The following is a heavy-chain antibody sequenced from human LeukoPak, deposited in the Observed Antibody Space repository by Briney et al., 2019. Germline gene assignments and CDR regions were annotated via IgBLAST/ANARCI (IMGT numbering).Heavy chain of an antibody. D-gene: IGHD4-11*01. V-gene: IGHV4-59*01. J-gene: IGHJ4*02. CDR1: GGSMSGYY. Sequence: SETLSLTCTVSGGSMSGYYWTWIRQPPGKGLEWIAYIHYSGSTNYNPSLKSRVTISVDTSKNQFSLRLNSLTAADTAVYYCARLGGNYFPDYWGQGTLVTVSS. CDR3: ARLGGNYFPDY. CDR2: IHYSGST.